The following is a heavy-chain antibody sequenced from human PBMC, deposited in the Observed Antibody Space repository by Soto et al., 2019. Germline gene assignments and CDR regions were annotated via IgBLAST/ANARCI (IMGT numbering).Heavy chain of an antibody. CDR1: GGTFSSYT. Sequence: QVQLVQSGAEVKKPGSSVKVSCKASGGTFSSYTISWVRQAPGQGLEWMGRIIPILGIANYAQKFQGRVTITVDKSTSTAYMELSSLRSEDTAVYYCATRTDYYGSGSYYFWGQGTLVTVSS. J-gene: IGHJ4*02. D-gene: IGHD3-10*01. V-gene: IGHV1-69*02. CDR2: IIPILGIA. CDR3: ATRTDYYGSGSYYF.